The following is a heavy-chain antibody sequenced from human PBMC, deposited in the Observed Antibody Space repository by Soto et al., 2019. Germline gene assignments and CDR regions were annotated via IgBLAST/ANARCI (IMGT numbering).Heavy chain of an antibody. Sequence: SETLSLTCAVYGGSFSGYYWSWIRQPPGKGLEWIGEINHSGSTNYNPSLKSRVTISVDTSKNQFSLKLSSGTAADTAVYYCARGRLYCSGGSCSDYYYYYMDVWGKGTTVTVSS. CDR1: GGSFSGYY. CDR3: ARGRLYCSGGSCSDYYYYYMDV. D-gene: IGHD2-15*01. V-gene: IGHV4-34*01. J-gene: IGHJ6*03. CDR2: INHSGST.